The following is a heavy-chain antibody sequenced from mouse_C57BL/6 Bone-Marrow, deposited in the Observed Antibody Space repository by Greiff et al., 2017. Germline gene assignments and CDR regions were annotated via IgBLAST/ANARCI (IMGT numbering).Heavy chain of an antibody. V-gene: IGHV1-4*01. CDR2: INPSSGYT. Sequence: VQLQESGAELARPGASVKMSCKASGYTFTSYTMHWVKQRPGQGLEWIGYINPSSGYTKYNQKFKDKATLTADKSSSTAYMQLSSLTSEDSAVYYCSRLGSNYGGYYFDYWGQGTTLTVSA. CDR3: SRLGSNYGGYYFDY. CDR1: GYTFTSYT. D-gene: IGHD2-5*01. J-gene: IGHJ2*01.